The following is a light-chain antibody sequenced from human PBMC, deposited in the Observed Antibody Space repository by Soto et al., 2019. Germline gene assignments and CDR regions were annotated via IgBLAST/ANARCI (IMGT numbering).Light chain of an antibody. J-gene: IGKJ4*01. CDR2: GAS. CDR3: QQSFITPPLT. CDR1: QSISTY. V-gene: IGKV1-39*01. Sequence: DIQMTQSPSSLSASIGARITITCRASQSISTYLNWYQQKPGKAPNLLIYGASTLQNGVPSRFSGSGSATDFTLTISSLQPEDFATYYCQQSFITPPLTFGGGTKVEIK.